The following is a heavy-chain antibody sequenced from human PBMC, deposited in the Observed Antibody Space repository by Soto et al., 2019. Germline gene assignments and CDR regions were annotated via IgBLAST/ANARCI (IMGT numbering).Heavy chain of an antibody. D-gene: IGHD3-16*01. CDR1: GFTFSSYS. CDR2: ISSSSSYI. CDR3: ARDGGRRGGGYFDL. V-gene: IGHV3-21*01. Sequence: EVQLVESGGGLVKPGGSLRLSCAASGFTFSSYSMNWVRQAPGKGLEWVSSISSSSSYIYYADSVKGRFTISRDNAKNPLYLQMNSLRAEDPAVYYCARDGGRRGGGYFDLWGRGTLVTVSS. J-gene: IGHJ2*01.